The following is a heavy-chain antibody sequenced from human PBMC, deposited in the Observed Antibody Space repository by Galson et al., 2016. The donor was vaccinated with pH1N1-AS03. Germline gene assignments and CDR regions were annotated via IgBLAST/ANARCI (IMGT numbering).Heavy chain of an antibody. CDR1: GFSFSSYG. D-gene: IGHD4-11*01. V-gene: IGHV3-30*02. CDR2: IPYDGNNK. J-gene: IGHJ6*02. Sequence: SLRLSCAASGFSFSSYGMHWARQAPGKGLEWVAFIPYDGNNKYYSDSVKGRFTISRDNSKNTVYLQMNSLTAEDTAVYYCAKDHSIFYGMDVCGQGTTVTVSS. CDR3: AKDHSIFYGMDV.